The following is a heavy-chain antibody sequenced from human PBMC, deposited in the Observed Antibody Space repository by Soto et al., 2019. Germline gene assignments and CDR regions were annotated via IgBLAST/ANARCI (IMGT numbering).Heavy chain of an antibody. V-gene: IGHV4-30-2*03. CDR3: ATYGSSWYPNWFDP. CDR1: GGSISSGGYS. CDR2: IYHSGST. J-gene: IGHJ5*02. D-gene: IGHD6-13*01. Sequence: KPSETLSLTCAVSGGSISSGGYSWSWIRQPPGKGLEWIGYIYHSGSTYYNPSLKSRVTISIDTSKNQFSLKLRSVTAADTAVYFCATYGSSWYPNWFDPWGQGILVTVSS.